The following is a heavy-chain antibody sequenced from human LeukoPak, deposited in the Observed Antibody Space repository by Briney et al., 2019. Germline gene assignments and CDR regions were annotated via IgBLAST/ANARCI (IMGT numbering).Heavy chain of an antibody. Sequence: ASMKLSCKTSGFTFTGYYMHWVRQAPGQGLEWMGWVNPNTGGTNYAQMFQGRVTMTRDTSISTAYMELSRPTSDDTAVYYCARDSYGGNWSLGYWGQGTLVTVSS. V-gene: IGHV1-2*02. CDR2: VNPNTGGT. J-gene: IGHJ4*02. CDR3: ARDSYGGNWSLGY. CDR1: GFTFTGYY. D-gene: IGHD4-23*01.